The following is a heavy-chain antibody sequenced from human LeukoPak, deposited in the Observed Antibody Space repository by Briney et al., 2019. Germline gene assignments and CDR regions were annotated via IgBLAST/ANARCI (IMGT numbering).Heavy chain of an antibody. V-gene: IGHV3-30*02. Sequence: SLKLSWAAAGFTFSSDGMHWVRQAPGNGLKWVAFIRYDGSNKYYADSVKGRFTISRDKSKNTLYLQMISLRAEDTAVYYCAKDGVVGYCSSTSCYSSHALDYWGQGTLVTVSS. CDR2: IRYDGSNK. CDR3: AKDGVVGYCSSTSCYSSHALDY. J-gene: IGHJ4*02. CDR1: GFTFSSDG. D-gene: IGHD2-2*01.